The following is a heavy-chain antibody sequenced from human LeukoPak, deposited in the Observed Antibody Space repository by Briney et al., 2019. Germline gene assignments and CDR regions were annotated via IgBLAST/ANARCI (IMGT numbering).Heavy chain of an antibody. CDR3: ARDSGVTMVRGVLY. V-gene: IGHV1-2*02. CDR1: GYTFTGYY. J-gene: IGHJ4*02. D-gene: IGHD3-10*01. CDR2: INPNSGGT. Sequence: ASVKVSCKASGYTFTGYYMHWVRQAPGQGLEWMGWINPNSGGTNYAQKFQGRVTMTRDTSISTAYMELSRLRSDDTAVYYCARDSGVTMVRGVLYWGQGTLVTVSS.